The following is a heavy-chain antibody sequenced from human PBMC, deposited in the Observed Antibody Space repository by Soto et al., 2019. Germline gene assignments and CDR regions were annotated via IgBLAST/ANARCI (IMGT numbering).Heavy chain of an antibody. D-gene: IGHD4-4*01. CDR3: EREGVEMSTGTLSGMDV. CDR1: GFTFSSYS. CDR2: ISSSSSTI. V-gene: IGHV3-48*02. Sequence: EVQLVESGGGLVQPGGSLRLSCAASGFTFSSYSMHWVRQAPGKGLEWVSYISSSSSTIYYADSVKGRFTISRDNSKNSLDLEMDILRDEATGVYYCEREGVEMSTGTLSGMDVWGQGTAVTVSS. J-gene: IGHJ6*02.